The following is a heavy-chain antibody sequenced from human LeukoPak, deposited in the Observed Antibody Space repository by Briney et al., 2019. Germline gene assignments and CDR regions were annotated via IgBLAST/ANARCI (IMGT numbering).Heavy chain of an antibody. D-gene: IGHD3-10*01. Sequence: SQTLSLTCAISGDSVSSNSAAWNWIRQSPSRGLEWLGRTYYRSKWYNDYAVSLKSRITINPDTSKNQFSLQLNSVTPEDTAVYYCARDPMVRAPYYYGMDVWGQGTTVTVSS. CDR1: GDSVSSNSAA. CDR3: ARDPMVRAPYYYGMDV. CDR2: TYYRSKWYN. J-gene: IGHJ6*02. V-gene: IGHV6-1*01.